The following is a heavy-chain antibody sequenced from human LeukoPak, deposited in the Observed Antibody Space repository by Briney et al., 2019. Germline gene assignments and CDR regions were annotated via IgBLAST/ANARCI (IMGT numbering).Heavy chain of an antibody. CDR3: ARVHATGYFSLDLGY. Sequence: SVKVSCKASGGTFSSYAISWVRQAPGQGLEWMGGIIPIFGTANYAQKFQGRVTITTDESTSTAYMELSSLRSEDTAVYYCARVHATGYFSLDLGYWGQGTLVTVSS. D-gene: IGHD3-9*01. V-gene: IGHV1-69*05. CDR2: IIPIFGTA. J-gene: IGHJ4*02. CDR1: GGTFSSYA.